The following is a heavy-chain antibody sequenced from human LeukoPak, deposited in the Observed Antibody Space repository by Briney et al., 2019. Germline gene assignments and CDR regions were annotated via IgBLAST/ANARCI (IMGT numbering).Heavy chain of an antibody. CDR2: ISGSGGST. J-gene: IGHJ4*02. Sequence: GASLRLSCAASGFTFSSYAMSWVRQAPGKGLEWVSAISGSGGSTYYADSVKGRFTISRDNSKNTLYLQMNSLKAEDTAVYYCRVVVVARRGFFDYWGQGTLVTVSS. V-gene: IGHV3-23*01. CDR1: GFTFSSYA. D-gene: IGHD2-15*01. CDR3: RVVVVARRGFFDY.